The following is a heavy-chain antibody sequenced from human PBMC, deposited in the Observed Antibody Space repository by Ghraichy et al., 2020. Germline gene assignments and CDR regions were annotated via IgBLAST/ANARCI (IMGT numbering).Heavy chain of an antibody. Sequence: GESLNISCAASGFTFSSYAMSWVRQAPGKGLEWVSAISGSGGSTYYADSVKGRFTISRDNSKNTLYLQMNSLRAEDTAVYYCAKDSWSGSDYWGQGTLVTVSS. V-gene: IGHV3-23*01. CDR1: GFTFSSYA. D-gene: IGHD3-3*01. CDR3: AKDSWSGSDY. CDR2: ISGSGGST. J-gene: IGHJ4*02.